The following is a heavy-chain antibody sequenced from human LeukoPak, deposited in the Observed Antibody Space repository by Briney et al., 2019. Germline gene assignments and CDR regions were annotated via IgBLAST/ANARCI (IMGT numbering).Heavy chain of an antibody. V-gene: IGHV4-34*01. J-gene: IGHJ6*02. CDR3: ARDPNYGSGGVLYGMDV. CDR1: GGSLSGYY. D-gene: IGHD3-10*01. CDR2: INHSAST. Sequence: SETLSLTCAVYGGSLSGYYWGWIRQPPGKGVEWIGEINHSASTNYNASLKRRVTMSVDTSKNQFSLKLSSVTAADTAVYYCARDPNYGSGGVLYGMDVWGQGTTVTVSS.